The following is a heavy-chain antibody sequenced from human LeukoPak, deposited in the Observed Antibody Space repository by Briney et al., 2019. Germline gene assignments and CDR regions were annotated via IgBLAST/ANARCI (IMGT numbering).Heavy chain of an antibody. J-gene: IGHJ5*02. Sequence: SETLSLTCTVSGGSISSYYWSWIRQPPGKGLEWIGYIYYSGSTNYNPSLKSRVTISVDTSKNQFSLKLSSVTAADTAVYYCARVALDFWSGYFRFDPWGQGTLVTVSS. CDR1: GGSISSYY. V-gene: IGHV4-59*01. CDR3: ARVALDFWSGYFRFDP. D-gene: IGHD3-3*01. CDR2: IYYSGST.